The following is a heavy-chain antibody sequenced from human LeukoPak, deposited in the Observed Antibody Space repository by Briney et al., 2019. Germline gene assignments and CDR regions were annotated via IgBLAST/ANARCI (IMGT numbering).Heavy chain of an antibody. CDR1: GFTFSSYS. Sequence: GGSLRLSCAASGFTFSSYSMNWVRQAPGKGLEWVSSISSSSSYIYYAGSVKGRFTISRDNAKNSLYLQMNSLRTEDTAVYYCARPNIPPRHGYWYFDLWGRGTLVTVSS. CDR2: ISSSSSYI. J-gene: IGHJ2*01. V-gene: IGHV3-21*01. CDR3: ARPNIPPRHGYWYFDL. D-gene: IGHD6-6*01.